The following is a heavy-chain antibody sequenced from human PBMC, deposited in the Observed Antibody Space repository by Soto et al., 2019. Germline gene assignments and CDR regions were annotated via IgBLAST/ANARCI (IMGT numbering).Heavy chain of an antibody. CDR2: IFYSGST. J-gene: IGHJ4*02. D-gene: IGHD3-16*01. V-gene: IGHV4-59*01. Sequence: TSETLSLTCTVSGGFISSYYWGWIRQPPGKRLEWIGNIFYSGSTDYNPSLSSRVTISVDTSKNQFSLNLDSVTTADTAVYYCARGDYALVDWGQGTLVTVSS. CDR1: GGFISSYY. CDR3: ARGDYALVD.